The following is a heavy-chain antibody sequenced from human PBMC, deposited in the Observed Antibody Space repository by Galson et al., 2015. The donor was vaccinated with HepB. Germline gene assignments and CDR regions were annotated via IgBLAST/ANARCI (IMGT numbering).Heavy chain of an antibody. CDR2: ISGSGDTT. J-gene: IGHJ6*03. CDR3: AKRISITFFGPGKNYMDV. V-gene: IGHV3-23*01. CDR1: GFTFSSHA. D-gene: IGHD3-3*01. Sequence: SLRLSCAASGFTFSSHAMSWVRQAPGKGLEWVSGISGSGDTTYYAGSVGGRFTISRDNPKNTLYMQINSLTAEDTAVYYCAKRISITFFGPGKNYMDVWGKGTTVTVSS.